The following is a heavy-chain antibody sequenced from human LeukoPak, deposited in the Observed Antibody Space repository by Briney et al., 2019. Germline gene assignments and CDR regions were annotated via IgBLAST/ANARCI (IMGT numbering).Heavy chain of an antibody. J-gene: IGHJ4*02. CDR3: ARPANSRYSYVDY. D-gene: IGHD5-18*01. Sequence: PGESLKISCKGSGYSFTSYWIGWVRQMPGKGLEWMGIIYPGDSDTRYSPSFQGQVTISADKSISTAYLQWSSLEASDTAMYYCARPANSRYSYVDYWGQGTLVTVSS. CDR1: GYSFTSYW. CDR2: IYPGDSDT. V-gene: IGHV5-51*01.